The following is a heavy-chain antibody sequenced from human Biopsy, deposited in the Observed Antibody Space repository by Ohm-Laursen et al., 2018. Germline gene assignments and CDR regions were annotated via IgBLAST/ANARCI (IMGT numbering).Heavy chain of an antibody. Sequence: GSLRLSCAASGFTVYNNYMTWDRQAPGKGLEWVSLIYSGGDIRYADSVKGRFTISRDNAKNTLHLQMNSLRVEDTAVYYCTGDSGGLGDYWGQGTLVTVSS. CDR2: IYSGGDI. J-gene: IGHJ4*02. V-gene: IGHV3-66*01. D-gene: IGHD2-8*02. CDR1: GFTVYNNY. CDR3: TGDSGGLGDY.